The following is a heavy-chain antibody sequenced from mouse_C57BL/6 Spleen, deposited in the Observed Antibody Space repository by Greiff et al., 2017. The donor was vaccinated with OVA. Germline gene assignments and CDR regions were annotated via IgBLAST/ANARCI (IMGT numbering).Heavy chain of an antibody. CDR3: ARRFYGSSYAMDY. D-gene: IGHD1-1*01. CDR2: IDPSDSYT. Sequence: QVQLQQPGAELVMPGASVKLSCKASGYTFTSYWMHWVKQRPGQGLEWIGEIDPSDSYTNYNQKLKGKSTLTVADSSRTADRQLSSLTSEDSAVYYWARRFYGSSYAMDYWGQGTSVTVSS. V-gene: IGHV1-69*01. J-gene: IGHJ4*01. CDR1: GYTFTSYW.